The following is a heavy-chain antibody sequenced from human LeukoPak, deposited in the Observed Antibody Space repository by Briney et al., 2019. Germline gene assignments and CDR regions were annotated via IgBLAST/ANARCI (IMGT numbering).Heavy chain of an antibody. J-gene: IGHJ5*02. V-gene: IGHV4-34*01. D-gene: IGHD4-17*01. CDR3: APDSYGDYEDWFDP. Sequence: YPSETLSLTCAVYGGSFSGYYWSWIRQPPGKGLEWIGEINHSGSTNYNPSLKSRVTISVDTSKNQFSLKLSSVTAADTAVYYCAPDSYGDYEDWFDPWGQGTLVTVSS. CDR2: INHSGST. CDR1: GGSFSGYY.